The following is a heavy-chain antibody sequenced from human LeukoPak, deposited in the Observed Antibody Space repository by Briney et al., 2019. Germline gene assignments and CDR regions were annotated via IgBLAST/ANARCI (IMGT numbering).Heavy chain of an antibody. D-gene: IGHD3-22*01. CDR2: IYHSGST. CDR1: GYSISSGYY. V-gene: IGHV4-38-2*02. Sequence: SETLSLTCTVSGYSISSGYYWGWIRQPPGKGLEWIGSIYHSGSTYYNPSLKSRVTISVDTSKNQFSLKLSSVNAAGTAVYYCARGSGYYGEDFEYWGQGTLVTVSS. J-gene: IGHJ4*02. CDR3: ARGSGYYGEDFEY.